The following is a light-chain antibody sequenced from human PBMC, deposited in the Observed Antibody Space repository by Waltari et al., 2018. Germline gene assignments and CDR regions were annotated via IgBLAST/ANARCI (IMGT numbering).Light chain of an antibody. CDR3: QHSYTTPLT. CDR1: QSVSSN. CDR2: DAS. J-gene: IGKJ4*01. V-gene: IGKV3-15*01. Sequence: EIVMTQSPATLSVSPGERATLSCRASQSVSSNLAWYQQKPGQPLRLLIFDASRRATGIPARFSGSGSGTEFTLTISSLQPEDFATYYCQHSYTTPLTFGGGTKVEIK.